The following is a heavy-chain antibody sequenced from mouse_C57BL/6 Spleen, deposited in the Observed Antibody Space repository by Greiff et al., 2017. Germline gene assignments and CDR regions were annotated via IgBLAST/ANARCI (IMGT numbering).Heavy chain of an antibody. V-gene: IGHV1-26*01. D-gene: IGHD2-1*01. J-gene: IGHJ2*01. CDR1: GYTFTDYY. Sequence: VQLQQSGPELVKPGASVKISCKASGYTFTDYYMNWVKQSHGKSLEWIGDINPNNGGTSYNQKFKGKATLTVDKSSSTAYMELRSLTSEDSAVYYCASLYYGYYFDYWGQGTTLTVSS. CDR2: INPNNGGT. CDR3: ASLYYGYYFDY.